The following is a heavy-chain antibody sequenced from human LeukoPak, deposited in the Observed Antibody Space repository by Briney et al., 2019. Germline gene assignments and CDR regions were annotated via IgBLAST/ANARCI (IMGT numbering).Heavy chain of an antibody. CDR2: ICYSGST. Sequence: KPSETLSLTCTVSGGSISSYYWSWIRQPPGKGLEWIGYICYSGSTNYNPSLKSRVTISVDTSKNQFSLKLSSVTAADTAVYYCARNSLGSSDAFDIWGQGTMVTVSS. J-gene: IGHJ3*02. CDR1: GGSISSYY. D-gene: IGHD3-16*01. V-gene: IGHV4-59*01. CDR3: ARNSLGSSDAFDI.